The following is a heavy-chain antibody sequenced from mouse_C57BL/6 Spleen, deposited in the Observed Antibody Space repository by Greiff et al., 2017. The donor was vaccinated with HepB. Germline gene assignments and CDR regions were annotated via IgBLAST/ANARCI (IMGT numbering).Heavy chain of an antibody. Sequence: VQLQQSGGGLVKPGGSLKLSCAASGFTFSDYGMHWVRQAPEKGLEWVAYISSGSSTIYYADTVKGRFTISRDNAKNTLFLQMTSLRSEDTAMYYCARERKVTLDYWGQGTTLTVSS. D-gene: IGHD2-2*01. CDR1: GFTFSDYG. J-gene: IGHJ2*01. CDR3: ARERKVTLDY. V-gene: IGHV5-17*01. CDR2: ISSGSSTI.